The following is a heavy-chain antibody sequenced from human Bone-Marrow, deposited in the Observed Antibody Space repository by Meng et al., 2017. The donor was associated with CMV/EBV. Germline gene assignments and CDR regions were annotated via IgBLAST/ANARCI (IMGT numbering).Heavy chain of an antibody. J-gene: IGHJ6*02. Sequence: SETLSLTCTVSGGSVSSGSYYWSWIRQPPGKGLEWIGYIYYSGSTNFNPSLKSRVTISVDTSKNQFSLKLSSVTAADTAVYYCGSTDPQRNYYYYYYGMDVWGQGTTVTVSS. CDR1: GGSVSSGSYY. V-gene: IGHV4-61*01. CDR3: GSTDPQRNYYYYYYGMDV. CDR2: IYYSGST. D-gene: IGHD6-25*01.